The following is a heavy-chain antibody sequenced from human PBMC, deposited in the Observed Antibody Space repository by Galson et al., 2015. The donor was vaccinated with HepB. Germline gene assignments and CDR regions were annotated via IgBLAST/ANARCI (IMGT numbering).Heavy chain of an antibody. Sequence: SLRLSCAASGFTFSSYAMSWVRQAPGKGLEWVSAISGSGGSTYYADSVKGRFTISRDNSKNTLYLQMNSLRAEDTAVYYCARRNPPRGYCSGGSCYSWRLDYWGQGTLVTVSS. CDR3: ARRNPPRGYCSGGSCYSWRLDY. J-gene: IGHJ4*02. V-gene: IGHV3-23*01. CDR2: ISGSGGST. CDR1: GFTFSSYA. D-gene: IGHD2-15*01.